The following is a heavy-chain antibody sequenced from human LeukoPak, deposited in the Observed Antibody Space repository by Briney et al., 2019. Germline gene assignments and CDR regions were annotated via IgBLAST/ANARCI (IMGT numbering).Heavy chain of an antibody. Sequence: PGGSLRLSCVASGFTFTDHSMDWVRQAPGKGLEWVGRCRDKANSYTTEYAASVKGRFTISGDDSKNSLYLQMNSLETEDTAVYYCARLLGANDWGQGTLVTVSS. V-gene: IGHV3-72*01. D-gene: IGHD1-26*01. CDR3: ARLLGAND. CDR1: GFTFTDHS. J-gene: IGHJ4*02. CDR2: CRDKANSYTT.